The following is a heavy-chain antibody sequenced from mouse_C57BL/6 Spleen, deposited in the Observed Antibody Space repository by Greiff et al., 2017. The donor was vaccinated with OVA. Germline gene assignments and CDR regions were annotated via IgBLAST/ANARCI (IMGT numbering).Heavy chain of an antibody. CDR1: GYTFTDYN. Sequence: VQLQQSGPELVKPGASVKIPCKASGYTFTDYNMDWVKQSHGKSLEWIGDINPNNGGTIYNQKFKGKATLTVDKSSSTAYMELRSLTSEDTAVYYCARLSGSRRYFDVWGTGTTVTVSS. CDR3: ARLSGSRRYFDV. CDR2: INPNNGGT. J-gene: IGHJ1*03. V-gene: IGHV1-18*01. D-gene: IGHD1-1*01.